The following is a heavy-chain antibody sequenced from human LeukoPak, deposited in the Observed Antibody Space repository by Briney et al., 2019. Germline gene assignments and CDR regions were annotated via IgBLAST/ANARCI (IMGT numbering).Heavy chain of an antibody. CDR1: GGSICGYY. CDR3: ARSVVTLYWYFDL. J-gene: IGHJ2*01. Sequence: SETLSLTCTVSGGSICGYYYNWIRQPPGKGLEWIGYIYYSGSTNYNPSLKSRVTISLDTSKNQFSLKLSSVTTADTAVYYCARSVVTLYWYFDLWGRGTLVTVSS. V-gene: IGHV4-59*01. CDR2: IYYSGST. D-gene: IGHD4-23*01.